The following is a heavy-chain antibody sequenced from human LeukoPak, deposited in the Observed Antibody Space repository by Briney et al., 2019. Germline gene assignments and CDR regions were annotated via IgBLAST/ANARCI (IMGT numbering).Heavy chain of an antibody. CDR1: GFTATTNY. Sequence: GGSLRLSCAGSGFTATTNYMNWVRQASGKGLEWIGHIKNKADSYATAYAASVKGRFTISRDDAESTAYLQMNSLKSEDTAIYYCARTYCGGDCFSLDWGQGTLVTVSS. V-gene: IGHV3-73*01. D-gene: IGHD2-21*02. CDR3: ARTYCGGDCFSLD. J-gene: IGHJ4*02. CDR2: IKNKADSYAT.